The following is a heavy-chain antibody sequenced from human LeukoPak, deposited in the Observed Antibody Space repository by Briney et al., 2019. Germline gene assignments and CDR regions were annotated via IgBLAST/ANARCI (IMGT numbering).Heavy chain of an antibody. CDR2: IHYSGTT. D-gene: IGHD3-10*01. CDR3: YGSGSYYYFDY. CDR1: GGSISSYY. V-gene: IGHV4-59*08. Sequence: SETLSLTCTVSGGSISSYYWSWIRQPPGKGLEWIGYIHYSGTTNYNPSLKSRVTISVDTSKNQFSLKLSSVTAADTAVYYCYGSGSYYYFDYWGQGTLVTVSS. J-gene: IGHJ4*02.